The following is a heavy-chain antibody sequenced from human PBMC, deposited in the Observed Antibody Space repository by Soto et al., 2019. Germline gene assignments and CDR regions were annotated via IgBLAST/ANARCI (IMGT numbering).Heavy chain of an antibody. CDR1: GFTFSSYA. D-gene: IGHD3-22*01. Sequence: PGGSLRLSCAASGFTFSSYAMHWVRQAPGKGLEWVAVISYDGSNKYYADSVKGRFTISRDNSKNKLYLQMNSLRAEDTAVYYCARGDYDSSGYLGYWGQGTLVTVSS. CDR3: ARGDYDSSGYLGY. V-gene: IGHV3-30-3*01. J-gene: IGHJ4*02. CDR2: ISYDGSNK.